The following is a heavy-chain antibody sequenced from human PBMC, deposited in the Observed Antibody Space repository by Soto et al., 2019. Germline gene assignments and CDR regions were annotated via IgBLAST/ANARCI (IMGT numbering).Heavy chain of an antibody. Sequence: PSETLSLTCTVSGGSISSNYWTWIRQPPGKGLEWIGYVYNSGSANYNPSLKSRVTISEDTSKSQFSLKVNSMTAADAAVYYCARYRREAVAGYTLDNWGQGILVTVSS. D-gene: IGHD6-13*01. J-gene: IGHJ4*02. CDR3: ARYRREAVAGYTLDN. CDR2: VYNSGSA. V-gene: IGHV4-59*01. CDR1: GGSISSNY.